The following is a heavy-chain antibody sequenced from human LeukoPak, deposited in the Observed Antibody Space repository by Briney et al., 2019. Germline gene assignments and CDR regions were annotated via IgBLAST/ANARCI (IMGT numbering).Heavy chain of an antibody. CDR2: ISAYNGNT. Sequence: GASVKVSCKASGYTFTSYGISWVRQAAGQGLEWMRWISAYNGNTNYAQKLQGRVTMTTDTSTSTAYMELRSLRSDDTAVYYCARGPPVYGGSCYGYWGQGTLVTVSS. D-gene: IGHD2-15*01. J-gene: IGHJ4*02. CDR3: ARGPPVYGGSCYGY. CDR1: GYTFTSYG. V-gene: IGHV1-18*01.